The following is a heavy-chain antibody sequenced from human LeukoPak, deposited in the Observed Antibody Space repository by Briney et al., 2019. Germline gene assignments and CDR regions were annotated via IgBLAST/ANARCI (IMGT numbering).Heavy chain of an antibody. D-gene: IGHD1-26*01. V-gene: IGHV1-69*06. Sequence: GASVKVSCRASGYTFTNFYIHWVRQAPGQGLEWMGRIIPISGTANYAQKFQGRVTITADKSTSTAYMELSSLRSEDTAVYYCARHISGNYYDYWAQGTLVTVSS. CDR3: ARHISGNYYDY. CDR2: IIPISGTA. J-gene: IGHJ4*02. CDR1: GYTFTNFY.